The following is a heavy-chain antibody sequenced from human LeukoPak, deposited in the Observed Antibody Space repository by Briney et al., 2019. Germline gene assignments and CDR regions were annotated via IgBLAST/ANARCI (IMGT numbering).Heavy chain of an antibody. J-gene: IGHJ5*02. Sequence: ESGPTLVKPTQTLTLTCTFSGFSLSTSGVGVGWIRQPPGKALEWLALIYWDDDKRYTPSLKSRITITKDTSKNQVVLTMTNMDPVDTAIYYCAQTNRYIGRVGPNGVDLWGQGTMVTVSS. CDR2: IYWDDDK. CDR3: AQTNRYIGRVGPNGVDL. CDR1: GFSLSTSGVG. V-gene: IGHV2-5*02. D-gene: IGHD6-13*01.